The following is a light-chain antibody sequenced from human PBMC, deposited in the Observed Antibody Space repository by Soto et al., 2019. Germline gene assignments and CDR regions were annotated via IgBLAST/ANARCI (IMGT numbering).Light chain of an antibody. CDR2: EGS. Sequence: QSVLTQPASVSGSPGQSITISCTGTSSDVGSYNLVSWYQQHPGKAPKLMIYEGSKRPSGVSNRFSGSKSGNTASLTISGLQAEDEADYYCCSYAGSSTPWVLGTGTKVTVL. V-gene: IGLV2-23*01. CDR3: CSYAGSSTPWV. J-gene: IGLJ1*01. CDR1: SSDVGSYNL.